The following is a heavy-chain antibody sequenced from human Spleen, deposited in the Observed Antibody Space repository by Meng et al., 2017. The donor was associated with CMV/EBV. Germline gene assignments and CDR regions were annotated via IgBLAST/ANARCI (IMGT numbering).Heavy chain of an antibody. D-gene: IGHD5-24*01. CDR3: ARESGDGYNL. J-gene: IGHJ5*02. CDR1: GYTFTNYA. V-gene: IGHV1-2*02. Sequence: ASVKVSCKASGYTFTNYAMNWVRQAPGQGLEWMGWINPNNGGTNYAQKFQGRVTMTRDTSISTAYMELSRLRSDDTAVYYCARESGDGYNLWGQGTLVTVSS. CDR2: INPNNGGT.